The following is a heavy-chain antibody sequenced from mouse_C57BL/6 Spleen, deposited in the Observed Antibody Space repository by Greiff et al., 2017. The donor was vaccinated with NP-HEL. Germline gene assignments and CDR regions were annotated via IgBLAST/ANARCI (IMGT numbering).Heavy chain of an antibody. CDR3: ARGGGNPWFAY. CDR2: INPSTGGT. Sequence: VQLQQSGPELVKPGASVKISCKASGYSFTGYYMNWVKQSPEKSLEWIGEINPSTGGTTYNQKFKAKATLTVDKSSSTAYMQLKSLTSEDSAVYYCARGGGNPWFAYWGQGTLVTVSA. V-gene: IGHV1-42*01. J-gene: IGHJ3*01. D-gene: IGHD2-1*01. CDR1: GYSFTGYY.